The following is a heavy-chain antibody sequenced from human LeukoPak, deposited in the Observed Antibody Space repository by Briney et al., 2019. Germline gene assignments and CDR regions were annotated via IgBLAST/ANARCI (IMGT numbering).Heavy chain of an antibody. V-gene: IGHV4-34*01. J-gene: IGHJ4*02. CDR1: GGSFSGYY. D-gene: IGHD2-2*02. Sequence: PSETLSLTCAVYGGSFSGYYWSWIRQPPGKGPEWIGEINHSGSTNYNPSLKSRVTISVDTSKNQFSLKLSSVTAADTAVYYCARGRYCSSTSCYRPFDYWGQGTLVTVSS. CDR3: ARGRYCSSTSCYRPFDY. CDR2: INHSGST.